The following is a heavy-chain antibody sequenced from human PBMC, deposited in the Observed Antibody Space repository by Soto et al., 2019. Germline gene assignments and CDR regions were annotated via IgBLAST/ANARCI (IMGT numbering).Heavy chain of an antibody. CDR1: GFTFSSYA. Sequence: PGGSLSLSCAASGFTFSSYAMSWVRQAPGKGLEWVSGISVSGSTTYYADSVKGWFTISRDNSKNTLYLQMSSLRAEDTAVYYCARGGYYDSTGYANWGQGTLVTVSS. CDR3: ARGGYYDSTGYAN. J-gene: IGHJ4*02. V-gene: IGHV3-23*01. D-gene: IGHD3-22*01. CDR2: ISVSGSTT.